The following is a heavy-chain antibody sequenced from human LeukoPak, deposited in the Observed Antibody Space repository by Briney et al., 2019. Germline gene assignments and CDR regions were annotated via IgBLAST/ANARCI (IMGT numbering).Heavy chain of an antibody. CDR2: IYYSGST. CDR1: GGSISSGGYY. CDR3: ARVSNSGYDYYYMDV. J-gene: IGHJ6*03. D-gene: IGHD2/OR15-2a*01. Sequence: PSQTLSLTCTVSGGSISSGGYYWSWLPQHPGKGLEWIGYIYYSGSTYYNPSLKSRVTISVDTSKNQFSLKLSSVTAADTAVYYCARVSNSGYDYYYMDVWGKGTTVTVSS. V-gene: IGHV4-31*03.